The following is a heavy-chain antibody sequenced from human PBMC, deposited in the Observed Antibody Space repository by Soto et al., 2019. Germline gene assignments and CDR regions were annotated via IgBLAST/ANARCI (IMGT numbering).Heavy chain of an antibody. CDR3: ARESGGATATLDYYYFYMDV. J-gene: IGHJ6*03. CDR1: GDTFSDYY. D-gene: IGHD5-12*01. V-gene: IGHV1-2*04. CDR2: INPNSGAT. Sequence: QVQLVQSGAEVRKPGASVTVSCRTSGDTFSDYYIHWVRQAPGQGLEWMGWINPNSGATNYAQKFRGWVTMTRDTSIRTVYMQLSRVRSDDTAVYYCARESGGATATLDYYYFYMDVWGTGTTVTVSS.